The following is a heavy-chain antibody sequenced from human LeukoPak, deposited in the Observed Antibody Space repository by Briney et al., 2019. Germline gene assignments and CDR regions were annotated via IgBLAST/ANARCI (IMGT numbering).Heavy chain of an antibody. CDR3: AREGPTLWDHAFDI. V-gene: IGHV3-21*01. CDR1: GFSFSSCG. Sequence: GGSLRLSCAASGFSFSSCGMNWVRQAPGKGLEWVSSMSSGGTHIYYADSVKGRFTISRDNAKNSLYLQMNSLRAEDTAVYYCAREGPTLWDHAFDIWGQGTMVTVSS. CDR2: MSSGGTHI. D-gene: IGHD3-16*01. J-gene: IGHJ3*02.